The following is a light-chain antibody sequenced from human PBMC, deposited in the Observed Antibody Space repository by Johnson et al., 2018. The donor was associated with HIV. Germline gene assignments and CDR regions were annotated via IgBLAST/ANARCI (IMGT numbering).Light chain of an antibody. CDR2: DNH. Sequence: QSVLTQPPSVSAAPGQKVTISCSGSSSKIGKNYVSWYQQLPGTAPKLLIFDNHKRPSGIPDRFSGSKSGTSATLGITGLQTGDEADYYCGTWDSSLSAYVFGTGTKVTVL. V-gene: IGLV1-51*01. CDR3: GTWDSSLSAYV. CDR1: SSKIGKNY. J-gene: IGLJ1*01.